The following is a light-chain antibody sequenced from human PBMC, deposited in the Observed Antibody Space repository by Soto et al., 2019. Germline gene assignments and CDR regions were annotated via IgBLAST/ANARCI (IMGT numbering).Light chain of an antibody. Sequence: VLTQSPGTLSLSPGERATLSCRASQSVSTRNLAWYQQKPGQAPRLLIYDASTRATGIPDRFSGSGSGTDFTLTISRLEPEDLAVYYCQCYDNSPLLTFGQGTRLDIK. CDR2: DAS. V-gene: IGKV3-20*01. CDR1: QSVSTRN. CDR3: QCYDNSPLLT. J-gene: IGKJ5*01.